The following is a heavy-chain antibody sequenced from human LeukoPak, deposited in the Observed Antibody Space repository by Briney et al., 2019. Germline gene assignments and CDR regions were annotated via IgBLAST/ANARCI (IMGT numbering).Heavy chain of an antibody. D-gene: IGHD3-9*01. CDR1: GFTFSSYW. Sequence: ASLRLSCAASGFTFSSYWMHWVRQARGEGLVWVSRINSDGSSTSYADSVKGRFTISRDNAKNTLYLQMNSLRAEDTAVYYCARGGHYDILTGYYYYYGMDVWGKGTTVTVSS. V-gene: IGHV3-74*01. J-gene: IGHJ6*04. CDR3: ARGGHYDILTGYYYYYGMDV. CDR2: INSDGSST.